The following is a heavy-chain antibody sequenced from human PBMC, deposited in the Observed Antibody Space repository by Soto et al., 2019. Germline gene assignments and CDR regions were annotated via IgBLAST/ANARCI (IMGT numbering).Heavy chain of an antibody. J-gene: IGHJ4*02. CDR1: GGTFSSYS. D-gene: IGHD1-26*01. V-gene: IGHV1-69*02. CDR3: ATGGGSYKNYFDN. CDR2: IIPMLGIV. Sequence: QVQLVQSGTEVKKPGSSVKVSCKASGGTFSSYSLSWVRQAPGQGLEWMGRIIPMLGIVNVAQNFQGRVAITADKSTSTAYVELSSLRSDDSAVYYCATGGGSYKNYFDNWGQGTQVTVSS.